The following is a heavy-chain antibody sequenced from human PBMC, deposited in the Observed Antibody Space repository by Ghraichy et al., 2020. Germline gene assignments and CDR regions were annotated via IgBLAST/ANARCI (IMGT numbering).Heavy chain of an antibody. V-gene: IGHV4-59*01. CDR1: GGSISSYY. D-gene: IGHD5-12*01. CDR3: ARGGAWVAPQYY. J-gene: IGHJ4*02. Sequence: SETLSLTCTVSGGSISSYYWSWIRQPPGKGLEWIGYIYYSGSTNYNPSLKGRVTISVDTSKNQFSLKLSSVTAADTAVYYCARGGAWVAPQYYWGQGTLVTVSS. CDR2: IYYSGST.